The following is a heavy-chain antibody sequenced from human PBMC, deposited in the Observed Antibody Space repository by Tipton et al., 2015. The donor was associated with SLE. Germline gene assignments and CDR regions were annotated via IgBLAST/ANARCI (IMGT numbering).Heavy chain of an antibody. V-gene: IGHV4-59*01. J-gene: IGHJ4*02. Sequence: TLSLTCTVSGGSISSYYWSWIRQPPGKGLEWIGYIYYSGSTNYSPSLKSRVTISVDTSKNQFSLKLSSVTAADTAVYYCARGGYLYSGGFDSWGQGPLVTVSS. CDR3: ARGGYLYSGGFDS. CDR2: IYYSGST. CDR1: GGSISSYY. D-gene: IGHD1-26*01.